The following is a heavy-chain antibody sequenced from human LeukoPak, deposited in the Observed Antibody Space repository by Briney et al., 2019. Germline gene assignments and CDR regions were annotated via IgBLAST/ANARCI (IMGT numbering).Heavy chain of an antibody. D-gene: IGHD2-15*01. CDR3: ARTDIVVVVAATLGLGGYFDY. CDR1: GGTFSSYA. CDR2: IIPIFGTA. V-gene: IGHV1-69*13. J-gene: IGHJ4*02. Sequence: SVKVSCKASGGTFSSYAISWVRQAPGQGREWMGGIIPIFGTANYAQKFQGRVTITADESTSTAYMELSSLRSEDTAVYYCARTDIVVVVAATLGLGGYFDYWGQGTLVTVSS.